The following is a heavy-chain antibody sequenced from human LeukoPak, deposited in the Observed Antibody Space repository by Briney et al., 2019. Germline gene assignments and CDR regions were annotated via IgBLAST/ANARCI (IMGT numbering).Heavy chain of an antibody. D-gene: IGHD3-22*01. CDR2: ISGSGPNT. J-gene: IGHJ4*02. CDR1: GFTFSNYA. CDR3: AKSHEPYYYDSSGYYDDY. Sequence: GASLRLSCAASGFTFSNYAMTWVRQAPGKGLEWVSAISGSGPNTYYADSVKGRFTISRDDSKNTLYLQMKSLRAEDTAVYYCAKSHEPYYYDSSGYYDDYWGQGTLVTVSS. V-gene: IGHV3-23*01.